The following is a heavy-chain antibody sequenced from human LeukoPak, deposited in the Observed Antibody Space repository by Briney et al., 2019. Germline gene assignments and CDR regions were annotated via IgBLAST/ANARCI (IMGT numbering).Heavy chain of an antibody. CDR1: GFTFSTYA. CDR2: ITSDGGST. J-gene: IGHJ4*02. D-gene: IGHD3-10*01. CDR3: VKDQSGSGSW. Sequence: SGGSLRLSCSASGFTFSTYAMHWVRQAPGKGLEYVSSITSDGGSTYYADSVKGRFTISRDNSKNTLYLQVNSLRPEDTAVYYCVKDQSGSGSWWGQGTLVTVSS. V-gene: IGHV3-64D*06.